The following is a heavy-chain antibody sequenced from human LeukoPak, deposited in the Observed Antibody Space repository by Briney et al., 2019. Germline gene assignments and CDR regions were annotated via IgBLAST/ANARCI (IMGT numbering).Heavy chain of an antibody. D-gene: IGHD1-14*01. CDR2: ITSDGSST. Sequence: GGSLTLSCAASGFTFSSYWMHWVRQAPGKGLVWVSRITSDGSSTSYADSVKGRFTISRDNSKNTLYLQMNSLRAEDTAVYYCANRGFWGQGTLGTVSS. CDR1: GFTFSSYW. J-gene: IGHJ4*02. CDR3: ANRGF. V-gene: IGHV3-74*01.